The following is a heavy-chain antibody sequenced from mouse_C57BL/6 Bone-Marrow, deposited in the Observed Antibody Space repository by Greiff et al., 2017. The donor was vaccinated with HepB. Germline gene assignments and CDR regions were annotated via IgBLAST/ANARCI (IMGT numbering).Heavy chain of an antibody. Sequence: EVKLVESGGGLVKPGGSLKLSCAASGFTFSDYGMHWVRQAPEKGLEWVAYISSGSSTIYYADTVKGRFTISRDNAKNTLFLQMTSLRSEDTAMYYCARPYYGSSYSFDYWGQGTTLTVSS. CDR3: ARPYYGSSYSFDY. J-gene: IGHJ2*01. V-gene: IGHV5-17*01. CDR2: ISSGSSTI. CDR1: GFTFSDYG. D-gene: IGHD1-1*01.